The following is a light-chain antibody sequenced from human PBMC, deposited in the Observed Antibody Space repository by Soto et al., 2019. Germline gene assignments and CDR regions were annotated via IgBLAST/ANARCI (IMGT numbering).Light chain of an antibody. J-gene: IGLJ2*01. V-gene: IGLV4-69*01. CDR1: SGHSSYA. CDR2: LNSDGSH. CDR3: QTWGTGIRGV. Sequence: QLVLTQSPSASASLGASVKLTCSLSSGHSSYAIAWHQQQPEKGPRYLMNLNSDGSHTKGDGIPDRFSGSSSGAERYLTISSLQSEDEADYYCQTWGTGIRGVFGGGTKLTVL.